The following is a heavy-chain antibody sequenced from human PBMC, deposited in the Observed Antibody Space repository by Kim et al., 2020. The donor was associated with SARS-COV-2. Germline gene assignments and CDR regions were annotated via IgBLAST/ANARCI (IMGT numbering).Heavy chain of an antibody. J-gene: IGHJ4*02. Sequence: YAQKFQGRVTVSRDTSITTAYMELSSLRSDDTAVYYCASHFRKNNFYFDYWGQGALVTVSS. CDR3: ASHFRKNNFYFDY. V-gene: IGHV1-2*02.